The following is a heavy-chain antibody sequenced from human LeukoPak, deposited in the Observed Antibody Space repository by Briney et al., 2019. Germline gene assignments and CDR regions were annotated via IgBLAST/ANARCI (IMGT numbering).Heavy chain of an antibody. D-gene: IGHD3-3*01. V-gene: IGHV3-7*01. CDR2: IKQDGSEK. Sequence: GGSLRLSCAASGFTFSSYWMSWVRQAPGKGLEWVANIKQDGSEKYYVDSVKGRFTISRGNAKNSLYLQMNSLRAEDTAVYYCAASRAHYDFWSGYSDWFDPWGQGTLVTVSS. CDR1: GFTFSSYW. CDR3: AASRAHYDFWSGYSDWFDP. J-gene: IGHJ5*02.